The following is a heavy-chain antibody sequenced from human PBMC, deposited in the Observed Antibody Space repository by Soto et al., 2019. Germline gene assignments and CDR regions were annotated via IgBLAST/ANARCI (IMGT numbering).Heavy chain of an antibody. V-gene: IGHV4-31*03. CDR3: ARVKDYYPSIDC. CDR2: IYYTGTT. D-gene: IGHD3-10*01. CDR1: GGSISSGGYY. Sequence: SKTMYLTCTVSGGSISSGGYYWSWIRQNPGKGLEWIGYIYYTGTTDYNPSLKSRVTISVDTPKNQFSLKLYSVTAADTAVYYCARVKDYYPSIDCWGKVRLVPVS. J-gene: IGHJ4*02.